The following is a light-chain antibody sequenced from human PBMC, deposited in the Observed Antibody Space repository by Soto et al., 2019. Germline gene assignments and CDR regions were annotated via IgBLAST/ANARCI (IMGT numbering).Light chain of an antibody. CDR1: QNVDKF. Sequence: ESVLTQSPGTLSLCPWESATRSCRASQNVDKFLAWYQQSPGQPPRLLIFDSSNRATGVPVRFSCSGSGTVFTLTIGSLEPEDSAVYYCQQRKHWPPITLGQGTRLEIK. J-gene: IGKJ5*01. V-gene: IGKV3-11*01. CDR3: QQRKHWPPIT. CDR2: DSS.